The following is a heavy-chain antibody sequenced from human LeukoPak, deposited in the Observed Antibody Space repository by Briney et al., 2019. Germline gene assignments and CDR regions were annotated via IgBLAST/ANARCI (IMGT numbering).Heavy chain of an antibody. Sequence: PSETLSLTCTVSGGSISSYYWSWIRQPPGKGLEWIGYIYYSGSTNYNPSLKSRVTISVDTSKNQFSLKLSSVTAADTAVYYCARDPISGWYEGWFDPWGQGTLVTVSS. CDR3: ARDPISGWYEGWFDP. CDR1: GGSISSYY. J-gene: IGHJ5*02. V-gene: IGHV4-59*12. CDR2: IYYSGST. D-gene: IGHD6-19*01.